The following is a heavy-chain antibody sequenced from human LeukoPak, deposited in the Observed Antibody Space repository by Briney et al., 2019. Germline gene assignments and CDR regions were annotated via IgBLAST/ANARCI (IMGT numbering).Heavy chain of an antibody. V-gene: IGHV1-24*01. Sequence: ASVKVSCKVSGYTLTELSMHWVRQAPGKGLEWMGGFDPEDGETIYAQKFQGRVTMTEDTSTDTAYMELSSLRSEDTAVYYCARGAMGNYYMDVWGKGTTVTVSS. D-gene: IGHD5-24*01. CDR3: ARGAMGNYYMDV. CDR2: FDPEDGET. J-gene: IGHJ6*03. CDR1: GYTLTELS.